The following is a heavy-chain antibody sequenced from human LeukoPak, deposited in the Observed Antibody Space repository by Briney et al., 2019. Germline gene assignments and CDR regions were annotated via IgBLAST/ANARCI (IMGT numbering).Heavy chain of an antibody. CDR2: ISGSDDGT. V-gene: IGHV3-23*01. J-gene: IGHJ4*02. CDR3: ARGLRITMVREFDY. CDR1: GFTFSTYA. Sequence: PGGSLRLSCAASGFTFSTYAMSWVRQIPGKGLEWVSAISGSDDGTYYADSVKGRFTISRDNAKNSLYLQMNSLRAEDTAVYYCARGLRITMVREFDYWGQGTLVTVSS. D-gene: IGHD3-10*01.